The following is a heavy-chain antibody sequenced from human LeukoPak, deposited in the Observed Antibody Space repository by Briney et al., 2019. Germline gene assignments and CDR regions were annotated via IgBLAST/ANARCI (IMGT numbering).Heavy chain of an antibody. V-gene: IGHV3-74*01. D-gene: IGHD2-8*01. CDR2: INSDGSST. CDR1: GFTFSSYW. J-gene: IGHJ6*02. Sequence: GGSLRLSCAASGFTFSSYWMHWVRQAPGKGLVWVSRINSDGSSTSYADSVKGRFTISRDNAKNTLYLQMNSLRAEDTAVYYCARDMMTSLLSSYYYYGMDVWGQGTTVTVSS. CDR3: ARDMMTSLLSSYYYYGMDV.